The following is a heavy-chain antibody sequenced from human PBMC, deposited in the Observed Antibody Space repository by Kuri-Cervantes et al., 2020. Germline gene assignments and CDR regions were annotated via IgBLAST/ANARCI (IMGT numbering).Heavy chain of an antibody. CDR2: ISNDGSHM. D-gene: IGHD6-13*01. CDR3: ARSIAAAGIELDY. V-gene: IGHV3-30*03. CDR1: GFTFISYS. J-gene: IGHJ4*02. Sequence: GESLKISCAASGFTFISYSMHWVRQAPGKGLEWVAVISNDGSHMYYVDPVKGRFTISRDNSKNTLYLQMNSLRAEDTAVYYCARSIAAAGIELDYWGQGTLVTVSS.